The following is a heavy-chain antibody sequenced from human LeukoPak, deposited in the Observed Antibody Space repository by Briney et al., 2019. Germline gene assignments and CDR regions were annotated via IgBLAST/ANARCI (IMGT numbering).Heavy chain of an antibody. Sequence: GGSLRLSCAASGFTFSSYAMSWVRQAPRKGLEWVSAIRGSGGSTYYAHSVKGRFTISRDNSKNTLYLQMNSLRAEDTAVYYCAKGGGFYATGYCSGGSCYSALFDPWGQGTLVTVSS. CDR2: IRGSGGST. CDR3: AKGGGFYATGYCSGGSCYSALFDP. D-gene: IGHD2-15*01. V-gene: IGHV3-23*01. CDR1: GFTFSSYA. J-gene: IGHJ5*02.